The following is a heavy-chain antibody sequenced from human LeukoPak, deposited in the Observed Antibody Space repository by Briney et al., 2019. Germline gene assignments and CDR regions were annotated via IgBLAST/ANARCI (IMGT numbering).Heavy chain of an antibody. CDR3: AKDWVNHYGVNGGGDFDY. J-gene: IGHJ4*02. Sequence: PGGSLRLSCAASGFTFSSYAMSWVRQAPGKGLEWVSAISGGGDSTYYVDSVKGRFTISRDNSKNTVYLQMNSLRAEDTAVYYCAKDWVNHYGVNGGGDFDYWGEGTLVTVSS. CDR2: ISGGGDST. V-gene: IGHV3-23*01. CDR1: GFTFSSYA. D-gene: IGHD4-17*01.